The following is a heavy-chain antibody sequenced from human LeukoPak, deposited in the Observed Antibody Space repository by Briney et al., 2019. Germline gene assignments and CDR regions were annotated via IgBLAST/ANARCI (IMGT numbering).Heavy chain of an antibody. CDR3: ARGSYGAFDI. V-gene: IGHV3-7*01. CDR2: IKQDGSEK. D-gene: IGHD1-26*01. Sequence: GGSLRLSCVASGFTFSRYSMRWVRQAPGKGLEWVANIKQDGSEKYYVDSVKGRFTISRDNAKNSLYLQMNSLRAEDTAVYYCARGSYGAFDIWGQGTMVTVSS. J-gene: IGHJ3*02. CDR1: GFTFSRYS.